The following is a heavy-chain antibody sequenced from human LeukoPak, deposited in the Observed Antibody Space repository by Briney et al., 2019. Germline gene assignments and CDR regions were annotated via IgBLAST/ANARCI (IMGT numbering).Heavy chain of an antibody. Sequence: ASVKVSCKASGYTFTSYYMHWVRQAPGQGLEWMGIINPSGGSTSYAQKFQGRVTITADKSTSTAYMELSSLRSEDTAVYYCARDPPILTGYYAYWGQGTLVTVSS. CDR2: INPSGGST. V-gene: IGHV1-46*01. CDR3: ARDPPILTGYYAY. J-gene: IGHJ4*02. D-gene: IGHD3-9*01. CDR1: GYTFTSYY.